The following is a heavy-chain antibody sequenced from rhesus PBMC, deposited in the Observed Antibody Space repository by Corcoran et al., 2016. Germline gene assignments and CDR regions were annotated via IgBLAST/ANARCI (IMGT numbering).Heavy chain of an antibody. CDR3: ARFPGYYPNFDY. Sequence: QVQLQESGPGLVKPSETLSLTCSVSGGSISGHYCNWIRQLPGKGLEWIGYIGGSTAITSYNASLRRRVSISTDPSKTQFSLKLTSVTAADTAVYYCARFPGYYPNFDYWGQGVLVTVSS. CDR1: GGSISGHY. J-gene: IGHJ4*01. D-gene: IGHD3-28*01. V-gene: IGHV4-165*02. CDR2: IGGSTAIT.